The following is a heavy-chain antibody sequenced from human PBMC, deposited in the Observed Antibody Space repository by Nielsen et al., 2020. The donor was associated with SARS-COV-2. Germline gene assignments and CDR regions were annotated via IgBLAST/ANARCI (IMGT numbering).Heavy chain of an antibody. D-gene: IGHD5-18*01. V-gene: IGHV1-18*04. CDR2: ISAYNGNT. J-gene: IGHJ4*02. Sequence: ASVKVSCKASGYTFTGYYMHWVRQAPGQGLEWMGWISAYNGNTNYAQKLQGRVTMTTDTSTSTAYMELRSLRSDDTAVYYCARDDVDTAMVWGQGTLVTVSS. CDR1: GYTFTGYY. CDR3: ARDDVDTAMV.